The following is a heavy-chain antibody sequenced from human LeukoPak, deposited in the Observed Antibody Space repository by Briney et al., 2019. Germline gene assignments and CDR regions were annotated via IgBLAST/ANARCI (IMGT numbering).Heavy chain of an antibody. CDR1: GFTFSSNY. V-gene: IGHV3-66*02. CDR2: IYRGGST. Sequence: AGSLRLSCAASGFTFSSNYMSWVRQAPGKGLEWVSVIYRGGSTYYNASLKGRFTISGDTSKNTLSLQMNSLTAEDTAVYYCARVSREWDCSSTSCLYYYYLDVWGKGTTVTVSS. D-gene: IGHD2-2*01. J-gene: IGHJ6*03. CDR3: ARVSREWDCSSTSCLYYYYLDV.